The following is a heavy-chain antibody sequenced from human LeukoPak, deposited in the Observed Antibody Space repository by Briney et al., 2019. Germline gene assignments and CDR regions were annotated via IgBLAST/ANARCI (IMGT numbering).Heavy chain of an antibody. V-gene: IGHV3-53*01. CDR2: IYSGGST. Sequence: GGSLRLSCAASGITVSSNYMSWVRQAPGKGLEWVSVIYSGGSTYYADSVKGRFTISRDNSKNTLYLQMNSLRAEDTAVYYCARGGAAAGPNDYWGQGTLVTVSS. CDR1: GITVSSNY. J-gene: IGHJ4*02. CDR3: ARGGAAAGPNDY. D-gene: IGHD6-13*01.